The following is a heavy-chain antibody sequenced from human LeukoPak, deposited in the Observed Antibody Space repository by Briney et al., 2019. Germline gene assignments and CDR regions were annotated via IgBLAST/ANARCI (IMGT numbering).Heavy chain of an antibody. Sequence: GGSLRLSCAASGFTVSSNYMSWVRQAPGKGLEWVSVIYSGGSTYYADSVKGRFIISRDNSKSTLYLQMNSLRAEDTAVYYCARVQGIAAAMIDYWGQGTLVTVSS. D-gene: IGHD6-13*01. V-gene: IGHV3-53*01. J-gene: IGHJ4*02. CDR2: IYSGGST. CDR1: GFTVSSNY. CDR3: ARVQGIAAAMIDY.